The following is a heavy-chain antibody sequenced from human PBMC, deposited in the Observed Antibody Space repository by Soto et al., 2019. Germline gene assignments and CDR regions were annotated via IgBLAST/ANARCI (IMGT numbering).Heavy chain of an antibody. D-gene: IGHD2-15*01. V-gene: IGHV5-51*01. CDR1: GYSFTSYW. CDR2: IYPGDSDT. J-gene: IGHJ5*02. CDR3: ARQGGGPWRAGWFDP. Sequence: PGESLKISCKGSGYSFTSYWIGRLRQMPGKGLEWMGIIYPGDSDTRYSPSFQGQVAISADKSISTAYLQWSSLKASDTAMYYCARQGGGPWRAGWFDPWGQGTLVTLSS.